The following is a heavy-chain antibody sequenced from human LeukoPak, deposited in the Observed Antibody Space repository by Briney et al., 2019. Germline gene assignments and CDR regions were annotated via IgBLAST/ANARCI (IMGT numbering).Heavy chain of an antibody. D-gene: IGHD3-9*01. CDR2: IYTRGTT. J-gene: IGHJ6*03. V-gene: IGHV4-4*09. CDR1: GDSISSYY. CDR3: ARILRYPFYMDV. Sequence: SETPSLTCTVSGDSISSYYWSWIRQPPGKGLEWIGYIYTRGTTNYNPSLRSRVTISVDTSENQFSLKLSSVTAADTAVYYCARILRYPFYMDVWGKGTTVTVSS.